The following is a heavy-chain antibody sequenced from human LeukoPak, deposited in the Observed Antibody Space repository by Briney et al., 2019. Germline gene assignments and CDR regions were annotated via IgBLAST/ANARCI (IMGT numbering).Heavy chain of an antibody. J-gene: IGHJ4*02. CDR1: GGSISSYY. CDR3: ARVVGNTNFDS. D-gene: IGHD2-21*01. Sequence: PSETLSLTCTVSGGSISSYYWSWIRQPPGKGLEWIGYIYYSGSTNYNPSLESRVTISVDKSKSHFSLKVTSVTAADTAIYYCARVVGNTNFDSWGQGALVTVS. CDR2: IYYSGST. V-gene: IGHV4-59*01.